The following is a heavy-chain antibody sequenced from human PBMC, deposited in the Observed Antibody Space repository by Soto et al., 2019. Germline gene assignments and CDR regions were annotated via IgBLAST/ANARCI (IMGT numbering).Heavy chain of an antibody. CDR2: ISGYNGEA. CDR3: ATGMASSSSYLRN. J-gene: IGHJ4*02. D-gene: IGHD6-6*01. V-gene: IGHV1-18*01. Sequence: GASVKVSCKASGYTFTNHGVVWVRQAPGQGPEWLGWISGYNGEAIYAQKFKGRVTMTTDTSMTTTDMELRSLRPDDTAVYYCATGMASSSSYLRNWGQGTLVTVSS. CDR1: GYTFTNHG.